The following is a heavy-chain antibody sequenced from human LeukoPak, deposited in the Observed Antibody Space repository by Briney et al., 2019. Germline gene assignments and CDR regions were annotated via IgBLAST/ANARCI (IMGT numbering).Heavy chain of an antibody. J-gene: IGHJ4*02. D-gene: IGHD6-13*01. Sequence: SETLSPTCTVSGGSISSGGYYWSWIRQHPGKGLEWIGYIYYSGSTYYNPSLKSRVTISVDTSKNQFSLKLSSVTAADTAVYYCARSIRGAAALDYWGQGTLVTVSS. CDR1: GGSISSGGYY. CDR2: IYYSGST. CDR3: ARSIRGAAALDY. V-gene: IGHV4-31*03.